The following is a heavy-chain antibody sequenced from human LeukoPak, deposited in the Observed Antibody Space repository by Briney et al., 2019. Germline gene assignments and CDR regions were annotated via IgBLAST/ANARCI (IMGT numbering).Heavy chain of an antibody. J-gene: IGHJ4*02. CDR1: GFTFSSCS. Sequence: GGSLRLSCAASGFTFSSCSMNWVRQAPGKGLEWVSYISSSHNNIYYADSVKGRFSISRDNAKNSLFLQMNSLRAEDTAVYYCVRDRSPGYFDYWGQGTLVTVSS. D-gene: IGHD3-10*01. CDR3: VRDRSPGYFDY. CDR2: ISSSHNNI. V-gene: IGHV3-21*05.